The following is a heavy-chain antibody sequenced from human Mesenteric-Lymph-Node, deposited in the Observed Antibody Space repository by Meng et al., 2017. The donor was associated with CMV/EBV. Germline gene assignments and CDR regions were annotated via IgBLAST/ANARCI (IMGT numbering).Heavy chain of an antibody. CDR2: INPGGSTK. D-gene: IGHD2-21*01. CDR1: GITFGSSW. J-gene: IGHJ5*02. CDR3: TKDVAYNRFDP. Sequence: GGSLRLSCAASGITFGSSWMTWVRQSPGKGLEWMANINPGGSTKNYVDSVKGRFTISRDNARSSLYLQMNSLRVEDTAIYYCTKDVAYNRFDPWGQGTLVTVSS. V-gene: IGHV3-7*01.